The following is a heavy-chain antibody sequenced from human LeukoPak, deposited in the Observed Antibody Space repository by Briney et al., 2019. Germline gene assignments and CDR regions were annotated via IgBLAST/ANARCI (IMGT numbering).Heavy chain of an antibody. V-gene: IGHV3-9*01. D-gene: IGHD1-26*01. CDR2: ISWNSGSI. CDR3: AKGWVGGTGYFDY. J-gene: IGHJ4*02. CDR1: GFSFDDYA. Sequence: GGSLRLSCAASGFSFDDYAMHWVRQAPGKGLEWVSGISWNSGSIVYADSVKGRFTISRDNAKNSLYLQTNTLRAEDTAFYYCAKGWVGGTGYFDYWGQGTLVTVSS.